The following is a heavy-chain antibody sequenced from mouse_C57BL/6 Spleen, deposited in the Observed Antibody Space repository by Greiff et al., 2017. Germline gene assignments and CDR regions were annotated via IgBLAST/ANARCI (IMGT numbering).Heavy chain of an antibody. Sequence: VKLQQPGAELVKPGASVKMSCKASGYTFTSYWITWVKQRPGQGLEWIGDIYPGSGSTNYNEKFKSKATLTVDTSSSTAYMQLSSLTSEDSAVYYCARYDGYYLHYFDYWGQGTTLTVSS. CDR3: ARYDGYYLHYFDY. D-gene: IGHD2-3*01. CDR1: GYTFTSYW. CDR2: IYPGSGST. J-gene: IGHJ2*01. V-gene: IGHV1-55*01.